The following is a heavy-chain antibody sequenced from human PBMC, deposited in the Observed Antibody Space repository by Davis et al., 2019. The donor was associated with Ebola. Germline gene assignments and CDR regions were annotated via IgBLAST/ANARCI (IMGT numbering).Heavy chain of an antibody. D-gene: IGHD3-10*01. CDR2: ISPDGSNK. Sequence: GESLKISCAASGFTFSNYDMHWVRQAPGNGLQWVATISPDGSNKHYADSVKGRFTISRDNSKNTLYLQMDSLGGEDTAVYVCASDYYGSGSHGHWGQGTLVTVSS. CDR3: ASDYYGSGSHGH. CDR1: GFTFSNYD. J-gene: IGHJ4*02. V-gene: IGHV3-30*03.